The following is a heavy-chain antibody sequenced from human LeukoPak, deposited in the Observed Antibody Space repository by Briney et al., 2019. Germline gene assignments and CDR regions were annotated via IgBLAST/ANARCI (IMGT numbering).Heavy chain of an antibody. D-gene: IGHD3-10*01. CDR1: GFTVSSNY. V-gene: IGHV3-53*04. CDR3: AREGGGGGSGSYVH. Sequence: PGGSLRLSCAASGFTVSSNYMSWVRQAPGKGLEWVSVIYSGGSTYYADSVKGRFTISRHNSKNTLYLQMSSLRAEDTAVYYCAREGGGGGSGSYVHWSQGTMVTVSS. J-gene: IGHJ3*01. CDR2: IYSGGST.